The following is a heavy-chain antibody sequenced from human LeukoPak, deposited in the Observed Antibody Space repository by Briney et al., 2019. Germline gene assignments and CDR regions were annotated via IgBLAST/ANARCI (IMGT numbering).Heavy chain of an antibody. CDR3: VRGYISPDY. J-gene: IGHJ4*02. D-gene: IGHD3-16*02. CDR2: ITHNGGAT. CDR1: GFTFSSFA. Sequence: GGSLRLSCAASGFTFSSFAMTWVRQAPGKGLEWVSHITHNGGATYYADSVKGRFTVSRDNSKNTLYLHMNSLRAEDTAIHYCVRGYISPDYWGQGTLVTVSS. V-gene: IGHV3-23*01.